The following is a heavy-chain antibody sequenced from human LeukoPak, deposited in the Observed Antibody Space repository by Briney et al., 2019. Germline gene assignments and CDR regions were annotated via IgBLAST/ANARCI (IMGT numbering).Heavy chain of an antibody. J-gene: IGHJ4*02. CDR3: ARDLGYDSSGSQIGFDY. V-gene: IGHV4-59*01. CDR2: IYYSGST. CDR1: GGXISSYY. Sequence: PSETLSLTCTVSGGXISSYYWSWIRQPPGKGLEWIGDIYYSGSTNYNPSLKSRGTISVDTSKNQFSLKLSSVTAADTAVYYCARDLGYDSSGSQIGFDYWGQGTLVTVSP. D-gene: IGHD3-22*01.